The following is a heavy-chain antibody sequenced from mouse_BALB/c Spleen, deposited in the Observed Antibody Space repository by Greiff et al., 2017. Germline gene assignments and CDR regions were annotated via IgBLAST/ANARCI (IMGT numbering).Heavy chain of an antibody. J-gene: IGHJ2*01. CDR2: ISSGGGST. Sequence: VQRVESGGGLVKPGGSLKLSCAASGFAFSSYDMSWVRQTPEKRLEWVAYISSGGGSTYYPDTVKGRFTISRDNAKNTLYLQMSSLKSEDTAMYYCARRTGAYYFDYWGQGTTLTVSS. V-gene: IGHV5-12-1*01. CDR3: ARRTGAYYFDY. D-gene: IGHD4-1*01. CDR1: GFAFSSYD.